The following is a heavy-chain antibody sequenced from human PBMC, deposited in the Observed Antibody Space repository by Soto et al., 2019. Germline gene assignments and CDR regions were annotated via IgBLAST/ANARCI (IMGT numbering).Heavy chain of an antibody. CDR3: ARDVGSWYYSDSSGDRNFDY. CDR2: MNPNRGNT. J-gene: IGHJ4*01. CDR1: GYTFTSYD. V-gene: IGHV1-8*01. Sequence: ASVKVSCKASGYTFTSYDINWVRQATGQGFEWMGWMNPNRGNTGYAQKFQGRVTMTRDTSITTAYMELSSLRSEDTAVYYCARDVGSWYYSDSSGDRNFDYWG. D-gene: IGHD3-22*01.